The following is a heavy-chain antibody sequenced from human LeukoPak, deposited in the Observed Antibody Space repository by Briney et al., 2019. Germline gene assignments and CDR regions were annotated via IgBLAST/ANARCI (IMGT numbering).Heavy chain of an antibody. V-gene: IGHV1-69-2*01. J-gene: IGHJ4*02. CDR3: ARPRDNWKPEFDY. CDR2: VDPEDGET. CDR1: GYTFTDYY. Sequence: ATVKISCKASGYTFTDYYMHWVQQAPGKGLEWMGRVDPEDGETIYAEKFQGRVTITADTSTDTAYMELSSLRSEDTAVYYCARPRDNWKPEFDYWGQGTLVTVSS. D-gene: IGHD1-20*01.